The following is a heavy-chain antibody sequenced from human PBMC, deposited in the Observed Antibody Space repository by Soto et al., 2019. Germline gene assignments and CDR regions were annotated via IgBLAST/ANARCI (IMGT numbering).Heavy chain of an antibody. CDR3: ARVQGGRIYYYYYYYMDV. V-gene: IGHV3-53*04. CDR2: IYSGGST. CDR1: GCTVSSNY. J-gene: IGHJ6*03. D-gene: IGHD2-15*01. Sequence: EVQLVESGGGLVQPGGSLRLSCAASGCTVSSNYMSWVRQAPGKGLEWVSVIYSGGSTYYADSVKGRFTISRHNSKNTLYLQMNSLRAEDTAVYYCARVQGGRIYYYYYYYMDVWGKGTTVTVPS.